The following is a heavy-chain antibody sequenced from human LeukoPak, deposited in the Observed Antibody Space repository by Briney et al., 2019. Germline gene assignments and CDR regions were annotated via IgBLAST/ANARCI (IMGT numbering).Heavy chain of an antibody. D-gene: IGHD6-6*01. J-gene: IGHJ4*02. CDR2: IKEDGSEN. CDR1: GFTFGGYW. CDR3: AAESSSSWEGH. Sequence: GGSLRLSCAGSGFTFGGYWMSWVRQAPGKGPEWVANIKEDGSENYYVDSVKGRFTISRDNAKNSLYLQMNSLRAEDTAVYYCAAESSSSWEGHWGQGTLVTVSS. V-gene: IGHV3-7*01.